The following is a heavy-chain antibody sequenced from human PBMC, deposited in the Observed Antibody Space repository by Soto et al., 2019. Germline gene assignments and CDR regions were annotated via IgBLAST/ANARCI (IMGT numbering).Heavy chain of an antibody. J-gene: IGHJ4*02. CDR2: ISGYNGNT. D-gene: IGHD2-15*01. CDR1: GYTFSSYG. Sequence: QVQLVQSGAEVRKPGASVKVSCKASGYTFSSYGITWVRQAPGQGLEWMGWISGYNGNTNYAQKLQGRVTMTTDTSTSTTYMELRSLRSDDTAVYYCARVGYRSGDNCYLYFDYWGQGTLVAVSS. CDR3: ARVGYRSGDNCYLYFDY. V-gene: IGHV1-18*01.